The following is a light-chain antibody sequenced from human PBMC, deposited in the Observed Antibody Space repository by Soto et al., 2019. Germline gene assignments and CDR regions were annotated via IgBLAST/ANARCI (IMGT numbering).Light chain of an antibody. Sequence: EIVMTQSPATLSVSPGDRATLSCRASQSVSSDLAWFQQRPGQAPRLLIYGASIRAKGVPARFSGSGSGTEFTLTISSLQSEDFALYYCQLYNNWPPRTFGQGTKVEIK. CDR1: QSVSSD. V-gene: IGKV3-15*01. CDR3: QLYNNWPPRT. CDR2: GAS. J-gene: IGKJ1*01.